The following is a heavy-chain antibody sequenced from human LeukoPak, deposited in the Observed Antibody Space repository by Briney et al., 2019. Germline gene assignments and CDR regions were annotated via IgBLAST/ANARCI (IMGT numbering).Heavy chain of an antibody. J-gene: IGHJ6*02. V-gene: IGHV4-34*01. CDR3: AREGGLEKYHGIKVPGKQDIWGSYYYYYGMDL. CDR2: INYGGST. D-gene: IGHD6-19*01. Sequence: SETLSLTCGVYGGSFSNYYWSWIRQSPGKGLEWVGQINYGGSTNYNPSLKSRVTISVETSKNEFSLNLNSVIAADTAVYYCAREGGLEKYHGIKVPGKQDIWGSYYYYYGMDLWGQGTTVIVSS. CDR1: GGSFSNYY.